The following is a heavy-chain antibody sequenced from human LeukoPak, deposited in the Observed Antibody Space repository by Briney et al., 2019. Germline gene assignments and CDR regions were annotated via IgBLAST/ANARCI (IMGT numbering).Heavy chain of an antibody. D-gene: IGHD3-22*01. J-gene: IGHJ4*02. Sequence: GGSLRLSCVASGFTFTNAWMSWVRRAPGKGLEWVGHIKSKTDGGTTDYAAPVKGRFIISRDDSKHTLYLQMNSLKTDDTAVYYCTKYDTSVNFDYWGQGTLVTVSS. CDR1: GFTFTNAW. V-gene: IGHV3-15*01. CDR3: TKYDTSVNFDY. CDR2: IKSKTDGGTT.